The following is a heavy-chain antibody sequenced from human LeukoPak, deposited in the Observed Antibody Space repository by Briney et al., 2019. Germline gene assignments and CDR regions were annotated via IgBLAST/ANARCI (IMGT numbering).Heavy chain of an antibody. V-gene: IGHV4-59*01. CDR3: ARDFLDISGYYDRAFDI. Sequence: SETLSLTCTVSGGSISSYYWSWIRQPPGKGLEWIGYIYYSGSTNYNPSLKSRVTISVDTSKKQFSLKLSSVTAADTAVYYCARDFLDISGYYDRAFDIWGQGTMVTVSS. D-gene: IGHD3-22*01. CDR1: GGSISSYY. J-gene: IGHJ3*02. CDR2: IYYSGST.